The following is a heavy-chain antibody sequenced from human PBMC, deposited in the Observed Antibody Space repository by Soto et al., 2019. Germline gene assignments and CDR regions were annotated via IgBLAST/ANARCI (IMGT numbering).Heavy chain of an antibody. V-gene: IGHV4-31*03. CDR3: XRGPGWFGELLANYFDY. CDR1: GGSISSGGYY. J-gene: IGHJ4*02. CDR2: IYYSGST. D-gene: IGHD3-10*01. Sequence: TLSLTCTVSGGSISSGGYYWSWIRQHPGKGLEWIGYIYYSGSTYYNQSLKSRVTISVDTSKNQFSLKLSSVTAADTAVYYCXRGPGWFGELLANYFDYWGQGTLVTVSS.